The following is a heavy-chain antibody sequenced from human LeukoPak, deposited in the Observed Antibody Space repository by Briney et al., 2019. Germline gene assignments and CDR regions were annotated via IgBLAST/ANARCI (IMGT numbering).Heavy chain of an antibody. D-gene: IGHD3-22*01. V-gene: IGHV4-34*01. CDR1: GGSFSGYY. Sequence: SETLSLTSAVYGGSFSGYYWSWIRQPPGKGLEWIGEINHSGSTNYNPSLKSRVTISVDTSKNQFSLKLSSVTAADTAVYYCARGQGSSGYYYYYYYGMDVWGQGTTVTVSS. CDR3: ARGQGSSGYYYYYYYGMDV. J-gene: IGHJ6*02. CDR2: INHSGST.